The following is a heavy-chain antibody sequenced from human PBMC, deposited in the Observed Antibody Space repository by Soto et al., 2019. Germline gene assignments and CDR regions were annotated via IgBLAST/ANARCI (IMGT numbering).Heavy chain of an antibody. J-gene: IGHJ5*02. Sequence: SEPLSLPCTVSGGSASSNYLSWVRQPPGKGLEWILYIFHSGSTTYNPSLKSRVTMSVDTSKNQFSLNLSSVTAADTAVYYCARDMHAGFTHYFDPWGQGTLVTVSS. CDR2: IFHSGST. V-gene: IGHV4-59*02. CDR3: ARDMHAGFTHYFDP. D-gene: IGHD1-26*01. CDR1: GGSASSNY.